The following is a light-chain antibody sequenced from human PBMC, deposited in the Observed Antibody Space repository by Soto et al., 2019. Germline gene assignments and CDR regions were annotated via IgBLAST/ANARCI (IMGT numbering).Light chain of an antibody. V-gene: IGLV1-40*01. J-gene: IGLJ1*01. Sequence: QSVLTQPPSVPGAPGQRVTISCTGSSSNIGAGYDVHWYQHRPGTAPKLLIFGNINRPSGVPDRFSGSKSGTSASLAITGLQAEDEDDYYCQSYASTLSARYVFGTGTKVTVL. CDR2: GNI. CDR3: QSYASTLSARYV. CDR1: SSNIGAGYD.